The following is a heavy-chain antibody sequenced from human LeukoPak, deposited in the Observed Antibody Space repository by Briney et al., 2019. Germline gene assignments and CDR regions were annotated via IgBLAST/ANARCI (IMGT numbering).Heavy chain of an antibody. D-gene: IGHD1-7*01. J-gene: IGHJ4*02. CDR1: GFRYNTYW. CDR2: INEDGSET. CDR3: ASPGTYWNYDY. V-gene: IGHV3-7*01. Sequence: GGSLRLSCAASGFRYNTYWMSWVRQAPGKGLEWVASINEDGSETHYADAAKGRFTVSRDNARNSLYLQMNSLRAEDMAVYYCASPGTYWNYDYWGQGTLVTLSS.